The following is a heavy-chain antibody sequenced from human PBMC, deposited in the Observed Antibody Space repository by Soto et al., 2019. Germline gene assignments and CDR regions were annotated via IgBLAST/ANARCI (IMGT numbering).Heavy chain of an antibody. CDR1: GFTVRAYG. CDR2: ISSTSTYI. D-gene: IGHD1-26*01. CDR3: ARDPSDLWEPDQYFQH. V-gene: IGHV3-21*01. Sequence: GGPRTASWAASGFTVRAYGLSWARRAPGKGLEWVSSISSTSTYIHYADSVRGRFTISRDNAKNSLYLQMNSLRPDDTAVYYCARDPSDLWEPDQYFQHWGQGTLVTVSS. J-gene: IGHJ1*01.